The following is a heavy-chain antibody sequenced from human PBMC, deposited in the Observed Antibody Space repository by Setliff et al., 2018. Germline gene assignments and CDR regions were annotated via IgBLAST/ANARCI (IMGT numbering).Heavy chain of an antibody. Sequence: ASVKVSCKTSGYTFTDYYIHWVRQAPGEGLEWMGWLNPKNNDTSYAQKFLGGVTMTRDTSISAAYMELITLRSDDTALYYCARDPLPKHYDVVTGYYSAPNYYYMDVWGKGTTVTVSS. J-gene: IGHJ6*03. CDR3: ARDPLPKHYDVVTGYYSAPNYYYMDV. V-gene: IGHV1-2*02. CDR1: GYTFTDYY. D-gene: IGHD3-9*01. CDR2: LNPKNNDT.